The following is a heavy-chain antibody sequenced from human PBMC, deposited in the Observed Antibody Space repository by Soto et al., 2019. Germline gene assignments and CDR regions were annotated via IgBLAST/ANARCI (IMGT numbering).Heavy chain of an antibody. CDR2: ISGSDGST. CDR3: AKGPGMYSDFDC. V-gene: IGHV3-23*01. J-gene: IGHJ4*02. D-gene: IGHD2-8*01. CDR1: GFTFSSYA. Sequence: TGGSLRLSCAASGFTFSSYAMSWVRQAPGKGLEWVSAISGSDGSTFYADSVKGRFTISRDDSKNTLYLQMNSLRAEDTAVYYCAKGPGMYSDFDCWGQGTLVTVSS.